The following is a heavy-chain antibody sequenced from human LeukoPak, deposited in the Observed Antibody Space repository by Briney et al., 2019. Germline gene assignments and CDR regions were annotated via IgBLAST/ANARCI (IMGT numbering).Heavy chain of an antibody. CDR3: ARVDYYGSGSHDY. D-gene: IGHD3-10*01. Sequence: GGSLRLSCAASGFTFSSYSMNWVRQAPGKGLEWVSSISSSSSYIYYADSVKGRFTISRDNAKNSLYLQMNSLRAEGTAVYYCARVDYYGSGSHDYWGQGTLVTVSS. V-gene: IGHV3-21*01. CDR1: GFTFSSYS. J-gene: IGHJ4*02. CDR2: ISSSSSYI.